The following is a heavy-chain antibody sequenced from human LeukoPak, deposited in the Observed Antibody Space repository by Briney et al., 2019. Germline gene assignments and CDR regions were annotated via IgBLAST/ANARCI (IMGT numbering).Heavy chain of an antibody. CDR1: GFTFSSYG. Sequence: PGGSLRLSCAASGFTFSSYGMHWVRQAPGKGLEWVAFIRYDGSNKYYADSVKGRFTISRDNSKNTLYLQMNSLRAEDTAVYYCAREGLELHRENWFDPWGQGTLVTVSS. CDR2: IRYDGSNK. CDR3: AREGLELHRENWFDP. D-gene: IGHD1-7*01. V-gene: IGHV3-30*02. J-gene: IGHJ5*02.